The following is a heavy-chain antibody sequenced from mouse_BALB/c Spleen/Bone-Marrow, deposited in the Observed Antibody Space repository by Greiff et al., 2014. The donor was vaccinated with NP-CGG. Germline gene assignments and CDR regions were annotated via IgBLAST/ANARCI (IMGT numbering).Heavy chain of an antibody. J-gene: IGHJ3*01. V-gene: IGHV1-67*01. Sequence: VQLQQSGPELVRPGVSVKISCEGSGYTFTDYAMHWVKQSHAKSLEWIGVISTYSGNTNYNQKFKGKATMTVDKSSSTAYMELARLTSEDSAIYYCARGRQLGLRSFAYWGQGTLVTVSA. CDR3: ARGRQLGLRSFAY. D-gene: IGHD3-2*01. CDR2: ISTYSGNT. CDR1: GYTFTDYA.